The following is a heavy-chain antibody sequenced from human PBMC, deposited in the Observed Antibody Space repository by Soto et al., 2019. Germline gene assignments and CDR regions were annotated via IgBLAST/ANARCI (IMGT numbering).Heavy chain of an antibody. J-gene: IGHJ5*02. D-gene: IGHD3-10*01. V-gene: IGHV1-18*01. CDR2: INVYNGNT. CDR1: GYTFTNYG. CDR3: ARGVGSGTYYNQYTWSDP. Sequence: QVQLVQSGGEVKKPGASVKVSCKASGYTFTNYGISWVRQAPGQGLEWMGWINVYNGNTKYAQKVQGRVTMTTDTSTSTAYMELRSLTSDDTAVYYCARGVGSGTYYNQYTWSDPWGQGTLVTVSS.